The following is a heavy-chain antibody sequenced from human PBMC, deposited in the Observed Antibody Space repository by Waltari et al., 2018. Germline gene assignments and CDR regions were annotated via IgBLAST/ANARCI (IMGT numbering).Heavy chain of an antibody. V-gene: IGHV1-8*03. CDR2: MNPKSCNT. CDR1: GYTFTSYD. Sequence: QVQLVQSGAEVKKPGASVKVSCKASGYTFTSYDINWVPPATGPGLEWMGGMNPKSCNTGYAQKFQGRGTITRNTSISTAYSGLRSPRSEDTAVYYWASGYSSGWFFGHYYYGMDVWGQGTTVTVSS. D-gene: IGHD6-19*01. J-gene: IGHJ6*02. CDR3: ASGYSSGWFFGHYYYGMDV.